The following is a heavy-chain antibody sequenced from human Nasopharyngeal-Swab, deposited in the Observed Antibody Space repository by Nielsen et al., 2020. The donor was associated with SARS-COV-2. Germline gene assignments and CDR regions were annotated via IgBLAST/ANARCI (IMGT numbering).Heavy chain of an antibody. CDR1: GGFISTYY. V-gene: IGHV4-59*08. D-gene: IGHD1-26*01. CDR2: LYNDVST. J-gene: IGHJ6*02. CDR3: AKQPYSSPYYYYGLDV. Sequence: SETLSLTCTVSGGFISTYYWSWIRQSPGKGLERFGYLYNDVSTIYNPSLRSRVTMSVDTSKNQFSLTLHSVTAADTAVYYCAKQPYSSPYYYYGLDVWGPGITVTVSS.